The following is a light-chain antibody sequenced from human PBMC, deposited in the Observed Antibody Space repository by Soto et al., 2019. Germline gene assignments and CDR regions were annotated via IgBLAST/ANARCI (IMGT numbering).Light chain of an antibody. CDR1: NSNIGSGF. J-gene: IGLJ2*01. CDR2: MSN. Sequence: QLVLTRPPSASGTPGQRVTISCSGSNSNIGSGFVYWYQQLPGAAPKLLIYMSNQRPSGVPDRFSGSESGTSASLAISGLRSEDEADYYCAAWDYTLSCVVFGGGTKVTVL. CDR3: AAWDYTLSCVV. V-gene: IGLV1-47*01.